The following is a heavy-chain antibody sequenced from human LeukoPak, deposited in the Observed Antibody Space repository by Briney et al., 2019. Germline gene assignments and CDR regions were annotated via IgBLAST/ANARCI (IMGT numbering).Heavy chain of an antibody. CDR2: IWYDGSKT. Sequence: GGSLRLSCAASGFTLSTYGMHWVRQAPGKGLEWVAGIWYDGSKTFYADSVKGRFTISRDTSKNTLYLQVNSLKTEDTAVYYCTRGLVMRPYSSSWYYFDYWGQGTLVTVSS. V-gene: IGHV3-33*01. CDR3: TRGLVMRPYSSSWYYFDY. D-gene: IGHD6-13*01. J-gene: IGHJ4*02. CDR1: GFTLSTYG.